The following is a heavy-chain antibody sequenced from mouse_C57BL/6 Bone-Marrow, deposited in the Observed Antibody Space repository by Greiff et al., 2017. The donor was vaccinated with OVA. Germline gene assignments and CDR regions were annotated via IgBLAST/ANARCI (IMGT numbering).Heavy chain of an antibody. CDR1: GYTFTDYE. V-gene: IGHV1-15*01. CDR2: IDPETGGT. J-gene: IGHJ4*01. CDR3: TRSYSNDYAMDY. D-gene: IGHD2-5*01. Sequence: VQLQQSGAELVRPGASVTLSCKASGYTFTDYEMHWVKQTPVHGLEWIGAIDPETGGTAYNQKFKGKAILTADKSSSTAYMELRSLTSEDAAVYYGTRSYSNDYAMDYWGQGTAVTVTS.